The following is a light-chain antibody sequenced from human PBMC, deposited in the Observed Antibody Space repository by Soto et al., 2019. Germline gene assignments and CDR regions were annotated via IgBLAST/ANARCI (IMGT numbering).Light chain of an antibody. CDR3: CSYAGSSTWV. J-gene: IGLJ3*02. CDR1: SRDVGGYNL. CDR2: EAS. V-gene: IGLV2-23*01. Sequence: QSALTQPASVSGSPGQSITISCTGTSRDVGGYNLVSWYQQHPGKAPKLMIYEASKRPSGVSNRFSGSRSGNTASLTISGLQAEDEADYHCCSYAGSSTWVFGGGTQLTVL.